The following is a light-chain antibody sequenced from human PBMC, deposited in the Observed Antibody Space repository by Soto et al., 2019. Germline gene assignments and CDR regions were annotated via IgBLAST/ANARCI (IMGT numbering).Light chain of an antibody. CDR2: ANN. Sequence: QPVLTQPPSVSGAPGQRVTISCTGSSSNIGAGYDVHWYQQLPETAPKLLIYANNNRPSGVPDRFSGSKSGTSASLAITGLQAEDEADYYCQSYDSSLTSVVFGGGTKVTVL. CDR1: SSNIGAGYD. V-gene: IGLV1-40*01. CDR3: QSYDSSLTSVV. J-gene: IGLJ2*01.